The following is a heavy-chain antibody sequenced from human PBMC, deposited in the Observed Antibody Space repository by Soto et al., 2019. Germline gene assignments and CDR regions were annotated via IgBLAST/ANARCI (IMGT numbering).Heavy chain of an antibody. CDR3: ARDRLQMVTKPVGAGAMDV. CDR1: GFTFSSYG. V-gene: IGHV3-33*01. CDR2: IWYDGSNK. D-gene: IGHD2-21*02. J-gene: IGHJ6*02. Sequence: GGSLRLSCAASGFTFSSYGMHWVRQAPGKGLEWVAVIWYDGSNKYYADSVKGRFTISRDNSKNTLYLQMNSLRAEDTAVYYCARDRLQMVTKPVGAGAMDVWGQGTTVTVSS.